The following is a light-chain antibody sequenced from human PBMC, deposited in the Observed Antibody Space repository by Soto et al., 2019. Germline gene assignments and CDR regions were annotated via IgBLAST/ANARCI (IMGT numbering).Light chain of an antibody. CDR3: QQYNNWPPIT. J-gene: IGKJ5*01. CDR2: DTS. Sequence: EIVMTQSPATVSVFPGESATLSCRASQSVSIKLAWYQQKPGQAPRLLIYDTSTRATGIPARFSGGGSGTEFTLSISSLQSEDFAVYYCQQYNNWPPITFGQGTRLEIK. CDR1: QSVSIK. V-gene: IGKV3-15*01.